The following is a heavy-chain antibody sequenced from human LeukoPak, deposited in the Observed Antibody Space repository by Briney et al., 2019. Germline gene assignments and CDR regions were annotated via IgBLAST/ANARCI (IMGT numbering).Heavy chain of an antibody. CDR1: GGSFSGYY. J-gene: IGHJ4*02. CDR3: ATGYSSSWYYFDY. CDR2: INHSGST. Sequence: SETLSLTCAVYGGSFSGYYWSWIRQPPGKGLELIGEINHSGSTNYNPSLKSRVTISVDTSKNQFSLKLSSVTAADTAVYYCATGYSSSWYYFDYWGQGTLVTVSS. D-gene: IGHD6-13*01. V-gene: IGHV4-34*01.